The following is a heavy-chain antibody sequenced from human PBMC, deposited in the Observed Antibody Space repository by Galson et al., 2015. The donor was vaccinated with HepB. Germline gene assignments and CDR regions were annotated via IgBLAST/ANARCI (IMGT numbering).Heavy chain of an antibody. V-gene: IGHV4-59*08. J-gene: IGHJ4*02. D-gene: IGHD2-21*02. CDR1: GGSISSYY. Sequence: ETLSLTCTVSGGSISSYYWSWIRQPPGKGLEWIGYVRYTGTTEYNPFLNRPVTISVDASGNQVSLRLRSVTAADTAVYFCARHPGRGSDGYAFDNWGQGILVTVSS. CDR2: VRYTGTT. CDR3: ARHPGRGSDGYAFDN.